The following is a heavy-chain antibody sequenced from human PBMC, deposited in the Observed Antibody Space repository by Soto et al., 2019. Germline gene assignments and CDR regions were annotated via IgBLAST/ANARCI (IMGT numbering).Heavy chain of an antibody. J-gene: IGHJ4*02. Sequence: GSLRLSCSVSGFTFSAYWMHWVRQVPGKGLTWVSRISDDGSTATYADSVKGRFVISRDNAKNSLYLEMNTLRADDSGLYYCARGPRVSSTGTGAHWGRGTLVTRLL. CDR2: ISDDGSTA. CDR3: ARGPRVSSTGTGAH. CDR1: GFTFSAYW. V-gene: IGHV3-74*01. D-gene: IGHD1-1*01.